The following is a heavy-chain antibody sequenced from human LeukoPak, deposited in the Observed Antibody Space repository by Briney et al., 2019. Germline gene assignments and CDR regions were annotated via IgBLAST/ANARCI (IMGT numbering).Heavy chain of an antibody. V-gene: IGHV4-59*01. Sequence: PSETLSLTCTVSGVSISSYYWSWIRQPPGKGLEWIGYIYYSGSTNYNPSLKSRVTISVDTSKNQFSLKLSSVTAADTAVYYCARYYYDSTAYYFDYWGQGTLVTVSS. J-gene: IGHJ4*02. CDR1: GVSISSYY. D-gene: IGHD3-22*01. CDR3: ARYYYDSTAYYFDY. CDR2: IYYSGST.